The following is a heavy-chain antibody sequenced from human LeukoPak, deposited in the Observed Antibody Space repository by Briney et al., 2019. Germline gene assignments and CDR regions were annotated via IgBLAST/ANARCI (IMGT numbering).Heavy chain of an antibody. CDR2: IYSGGST. J-gene: IGHJ4*02. CDR3: ASLSYGDYDFDY. V-gene: IGHV3-66*01. D-gene: IGHD4-17*01. CDR1: GFTVSSNY. Sequence: PGGSLRLSCAASGFTVSSNYMSWVRQAPGKGLEWVSVIYSGGSTYYADSVKGRFTISRDNSKNTLYLQMNNLRAEDTAVYYCASLSYGDYDFDYWGQGTLVTVSS.